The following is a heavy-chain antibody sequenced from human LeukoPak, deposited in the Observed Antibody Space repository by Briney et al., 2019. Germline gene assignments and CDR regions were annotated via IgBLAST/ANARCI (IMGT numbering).Heavy chain of an antibody. CDR3: AKSPGPGIAVAGTLDV. V-gene: IGHV3-23*01. CDR2: ISGSGGST. J-gene: IGHJ6*04. D-gene: IGHD6-19*01. Sequence: GGSLRLSCAASGLTFSSYAMSWVRQAPGKGLEWVSAISGSGGSTYYADSVKGRFTISRDNSKNTLYLQMNSLRAEDTAVYYCAKSPGPGIAVAGTLDVWGKGTTVTVSS. CDR1: GLTFSSYA.